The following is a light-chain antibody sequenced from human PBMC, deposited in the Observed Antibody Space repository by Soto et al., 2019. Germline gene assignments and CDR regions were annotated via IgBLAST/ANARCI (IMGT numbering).Light chain of an antibody. J-gene: IGLJ2*01. CDR1: SSDVGAYNY. CDR3: SSYAGSNNLV. Sequence: QSALTQPASVSGSPGQSITISCTGTSSDVGAYNYVSWYQQHPGQAPKLLIYDVSNRPSGVSDRFSGSKSDNTASLTISGLQAEDEADYYCSSYAGSNNLVFGGGTKLTVL. CDR2: DVS. V-gene: IGLV2-14*03.